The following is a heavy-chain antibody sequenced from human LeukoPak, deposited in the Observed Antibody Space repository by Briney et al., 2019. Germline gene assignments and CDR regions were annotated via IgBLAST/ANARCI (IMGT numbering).Heavy chain of an antibody. CDR3: ARETRGHWNGYYYYYMDV. CDR1: GDSNSNYY. V-gene: IGHV4-4*07. Sequence: SETLSLTCTVSGDSNSNYYWSWIRQPAGKGLEWIGRIYSSGSTNSNPSLKSRLTMSVDTSKNQFSLKLSSVTAADTAVYYCARETRGHWNGYYYYYMDVWGKGTTVTVSS. J-gene: IGHJ6*03. D-gene: IGHD1-1*01. CDR2: IYSSGST.